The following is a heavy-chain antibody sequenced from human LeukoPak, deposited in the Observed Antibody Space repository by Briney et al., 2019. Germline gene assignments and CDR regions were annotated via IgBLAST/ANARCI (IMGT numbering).Heavy chain of an antibody. D-gene: IGHD6-19*01. CDR3: AKDIRSTPPVAGTYMGV. V-gene: IGHV3-43D*03. CDR2: ISWDGGST. J-gene: IGHJ6*03. Sequence: GGSLRLSCAASGFTFDDYAMHWVRQAPGKGLEWVSLISWDGGSTYFADSVKGRFTISRDNSKNSLYLQMNSLRAEDTALYYCAKDIRSTPPVAGTYMGVWGKGTTVTVSS. CDR1: GFTFDDYA.